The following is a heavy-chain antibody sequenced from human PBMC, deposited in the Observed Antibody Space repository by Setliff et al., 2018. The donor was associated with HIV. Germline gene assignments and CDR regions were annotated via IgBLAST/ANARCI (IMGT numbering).Heavy chain of an antibody. J-gene: IGHJ4*02. CDR3: ARAQDNYYDSSGYSFDS. CDR2: IKTDGSST. D-gene: IGHD3-22*01. Sequence: HPGGSLRLSCAASGFTFAAHAMNWVRQAPGKGLVWVSRIKTDGSSTSYADSVKGRFTISRDNAKNTLFLQMNSLRAEDTAVYYCARAQDNYYDSSGYSFDSWGQGSLVTVSS. CDR1: GFTFAAHA. V-gene: IGHV3-74*01.